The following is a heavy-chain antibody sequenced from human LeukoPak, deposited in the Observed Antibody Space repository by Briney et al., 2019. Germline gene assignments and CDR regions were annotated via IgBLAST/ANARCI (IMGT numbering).Heavy chain of an antibody. V-gene: IGHV4-39*01. Sequence: SETLSLTCTVSGGSISSSSYYWGWIRQPPGKGLEWIGSIYYGGSTYYNPSLKSRVTISVDTSKNQFSLKLSSVTAADTAVYYCARKWLVRANWFDPWGQGTLVTVSS. CDR1: GGSISSSSYY. CDR3: ARKWLVRANWFDP. CDR2: IYYGGST. D-gene: IGHD6-19*01. J-gene: IGHJ5*02.